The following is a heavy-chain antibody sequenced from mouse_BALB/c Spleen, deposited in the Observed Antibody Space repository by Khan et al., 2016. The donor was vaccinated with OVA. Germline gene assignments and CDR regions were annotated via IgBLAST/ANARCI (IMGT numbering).Heavy chain of an antibody. CDR1: GYSITSGYA. Sequence: EVQLQESGPGLVKPSQSLSLTCTVTGYSITSGYAWNWIRQFPGNKLEWMGYISYSGVTSYTQSLKSRISITRDTSTNKFYLQLNSVNTEDTATYSGARGKYYGYYLDYWGQGTTLTVSS. CDR2: ISYSGVT. CDR3: ARGKYYGYYLDY. V-gene: IGHV3-2*02. D-gene: IGHD1-1*01. J-gene: IGHJ2*01.